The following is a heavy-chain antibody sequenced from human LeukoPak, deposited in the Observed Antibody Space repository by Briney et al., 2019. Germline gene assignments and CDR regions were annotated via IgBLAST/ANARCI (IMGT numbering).Heavy chain of an antibody. J-gene: IGHJ5*02. CDR3: ARVATGSYDWFDP. CDR1: GFTFSSYA. CDR2: ISGIGGST. D-gene: IGHD3-10*01. V-gene: IGHV3-23*01. Sequence: GGSLRLSCAASGFTFSSYAMSWVRQAPGRGLEWVSAISGIGGSTYYADSVKGRFTIPRDNSKNTLYLQMNSLRAEDTAVYFCARVATGSYDWFDPWGQGTLVTVSS.